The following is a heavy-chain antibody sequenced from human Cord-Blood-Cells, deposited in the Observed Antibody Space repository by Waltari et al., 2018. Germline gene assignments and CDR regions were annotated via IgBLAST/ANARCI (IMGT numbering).Heavy chain of an antibody. J-gene: IGHJ6*02. Sequence: QVQLVQSGAEVKKPGASVKVSCKASGYTFTGYYMHWVRQPPGQGLEWMGWINPNSGGTNYAQKFQGWVTMTRDTSISTAYMELSRLRSDDTAVYYCARDGGYSGYDYYYYGMDVWGQGTTVTVSS. CDR2: INPNSGGT. CDR3: ARDGGYSGYDYYYYGMDV. D-gene: IGHD5-12*01. V-gene: IGHV1-2*04. CDR1: GYTFTGYY.